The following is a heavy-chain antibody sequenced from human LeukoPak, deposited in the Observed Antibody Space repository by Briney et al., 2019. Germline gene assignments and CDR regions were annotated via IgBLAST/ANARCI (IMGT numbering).Heavy chain of an antibody. CDR2: IYTSGST. CDR3: ARDIYATVTRGYYYYYMDV. CDR1: GGSISSGSYY. Sequence: SETLSLTCTVSGGSISSGSYYWSWLRQPAGKGLEWIGRIYTSGSTNYNPSLKSRVTISVDTSKNQFSLKLSSVTAADTAVYYCARDIYATVTRGYYYYYMDVWGKGTTVTISS. J-gene: IGHJ6*03. D-gene: IGHD4-17*01. V-gene: IGHV4-61*02.